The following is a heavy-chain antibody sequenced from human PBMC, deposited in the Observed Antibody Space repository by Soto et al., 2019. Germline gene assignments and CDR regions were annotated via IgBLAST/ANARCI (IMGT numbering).Heavy chain of an antibody. CDR2: IYYSGST. D-gene: IGHD3-16*02. Sequence: QVQLQESGPGLVKPSQTLSLTCTVSGGSISSGGYYWSWIRQHPGKGLEWIGYIYYSGSTYYNPSLKSLVTISVDRSKNQFSLKLSSVTAADTAVYYCARDSGRITFGGVIVTDFDLWGRGTLVTVSS. V-gene: IGHV4-31*01. J-gene: IGHJ2*01. CDR1: GGSISSGGYY. CDR3: ARDSGRITFGGVIVTDFDL.